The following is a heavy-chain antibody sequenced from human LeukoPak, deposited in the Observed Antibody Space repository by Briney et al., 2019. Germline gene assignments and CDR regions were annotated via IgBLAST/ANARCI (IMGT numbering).Heavy chain of an antibody. V-gene: IGHV3-30*18. CDR1: GFTFSSYG. CDR3: AKSLTGETGEAFDI. D-gene: IGHD1-14*01. J-gene: IGHJ3*02. Sequence: GGSLRLSCAASGFTFSSYGMHWDRQTPGKGLEWVAVISYDGSNKYYADSVKGRFTISRDNSKNTLYLQMNSLRAEDTAVYYCAKSLTGETGEAFDIWGQGTMVTVSS. CDR2: ISYDGSNK.